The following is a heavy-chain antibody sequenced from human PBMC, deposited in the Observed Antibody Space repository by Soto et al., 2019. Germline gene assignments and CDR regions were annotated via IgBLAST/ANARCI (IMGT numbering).Heavy chain of an antibody. D-gene: IGHD6-13*01. CDR2: IYYSGST. CDR1: GGSISSYY. CDR3: ARGRTSGWYYFDY. Sequence: SETLSLTCIVSGGSISSYYWSWIRQPPGKGLEWIGYIYYSGSTNYNPSIKSRVTISVDTSKNQFSLKLSSLTAADTAVYYCARGRTSGWYYFDYWGQGTLVTVSS. J-gene: IGHJ4*02. V-gene: IGHV4-59*01.